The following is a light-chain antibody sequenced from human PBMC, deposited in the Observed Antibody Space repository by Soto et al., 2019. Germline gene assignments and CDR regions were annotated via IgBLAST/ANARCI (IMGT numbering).Light chain of an antibody. Sequence: DIVMTQSPDSLAVSLGERATINCNSSQSILYTSNNRNYLAWYQQEPGQPPKLLLNWASARESGVPDRFSGSGSGTDFTLTINSLQTEDVATYYCQQYYTPPWTFGQGTKVDIK. CDR1: QSILYTSNNRNY. CDR3: QQYYTPPWT. J-gene: IGKJ1*01. V-gene: IGKV4-1*01. CDR2: WAS.